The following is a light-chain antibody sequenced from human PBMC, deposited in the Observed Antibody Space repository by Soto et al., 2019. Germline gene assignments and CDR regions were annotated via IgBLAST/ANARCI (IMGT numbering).Light chain of an antibody. CDR2: KAS. Sequence: DIQMTQSPSTLSASVGDGVTITCRASQSIGSWLAWYQQKPGTAPKLLIYKASILESGVPSRFSGSESGTEFTITISSLHPDDFASYYWQQYKTYPYTFGQGTKLEIK. J-gene: IGKJ2*01. CDR3: QQYKTYPYT. V-gene: IGKV1-5*03. CDR1: QSIGSW.